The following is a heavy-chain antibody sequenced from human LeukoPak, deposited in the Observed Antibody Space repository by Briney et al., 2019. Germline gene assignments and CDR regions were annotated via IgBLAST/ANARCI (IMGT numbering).Heavy chain of an antibody. V-gene: IGHV3-7*01. CDR2: INQDGSEK. J-gene: IGHJ5*02. CDR1: GFTFSSYW. CDR3: AREGCSGGSCYHNWFDP. Sequence: GGSLRLSCAASGFTFSSYWMSWVRQAPGKGLEWVANINQDGSEKYYVDSVKGRFTIPRDNAKNSLYLQMNSLRAEDTAVYYCAREGCSGGSCYHNWFDPWGQGTLVTVSS. D-gene: IGHD2-15*01.